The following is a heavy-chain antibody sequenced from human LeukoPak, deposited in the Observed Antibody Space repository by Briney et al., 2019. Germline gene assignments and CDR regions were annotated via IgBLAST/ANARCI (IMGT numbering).Heavy chain of an antibody. CDR1: GGTFSSYA. D-gene: IGHD3-10*01. Sequence: SVKVSCKASGGTFSSYAISWVRQAPGQGLEWMGGIIPIFGTANYAQKFQGRVTMTEDTSTDTAYMELSSLRSEDTAVYYCAHITNTMVRGVILNWFDPWGQGTLVTVSS. CDR3: AHITNTMVRGVILNWFDP. J-gene: IGHJ5*02. CDR2: IIPIFGTA. V-gene: IGHV1-69*06.